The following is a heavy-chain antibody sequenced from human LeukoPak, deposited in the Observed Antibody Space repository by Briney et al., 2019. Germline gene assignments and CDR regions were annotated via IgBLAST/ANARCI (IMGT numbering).Heavy chain of an antibody. Sequence: ASVKVSCKASGGTLSTHAISWVRQAPGQGLEWMGGITPIFGRANYAQKLQGRVTMTTDTSTSTAYMELRSLRSDDTAVYYCARSVGVTKHNWFDPWGQGTLVTVSS. J-gene: IGHJ5*02. V-gene: IGHV1-69*05. CDR1: GGTLSTHA. CDR2: ITPIFGRA. D-gene: IGHD3-10*01. CDR3: ARSVGVTKHNWFDP.